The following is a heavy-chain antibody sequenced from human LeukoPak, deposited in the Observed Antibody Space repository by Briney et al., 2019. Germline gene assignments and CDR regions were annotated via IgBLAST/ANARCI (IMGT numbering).Heavy chain of an antibody. CDR2: IAIAGDT. V-gene: IGHV3-13*01. J-gene: IGHJ4*02. CDR3: ARGGYGSTWYVWDY. D-gene: IGHD6-13*01. CDR1: GFAFGSHD. Sequence: GGSLRLSCAASGFAFGSHDMHWVRQVTGKGLEWVSAIAIAGDTFYGGSVKGRFTISRENAKNSLFLQMNSLRAEDTAVYYCARGGYGSTWYVWDYWGQGTLVTVSS.